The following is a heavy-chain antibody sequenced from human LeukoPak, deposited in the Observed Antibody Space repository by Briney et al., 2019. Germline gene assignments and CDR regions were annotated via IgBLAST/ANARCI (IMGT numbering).Heavy chain of an antibody. D-gene: IGHD2-21*02. CDR3: SNSYCGGDCYSGGYFDY. Sequence: GGSLRLSCVASGFNFRSYWMSWVRQAPGKGLEWVANIKQDGSEKYYVDSVKGRFTISRDNAKNSLYLQMSSLKTEDTAVYYCSNSYCGGDCYSGGYFDYWGQGTLVTVSS. V-gene: IGHV3-7*05. CDR1: GFNFRSYW. J-gene: IGHJ4*02. CDR2: IKQDGSEK.